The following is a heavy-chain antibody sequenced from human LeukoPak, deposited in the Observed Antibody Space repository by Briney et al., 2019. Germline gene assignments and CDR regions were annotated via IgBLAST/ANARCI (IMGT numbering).Heavy chain of an antibody. Sequence: SETLSLTCTVSGGSISSGSYYWSWIRQPAGKGLEWIGRIYTSGSTNYNPSLKSLVTISVDTSKNQFSLKLSSVTAADTAVYYCARGAYDFWSGYSYYYYYYMDVWGKGTTVTVSS. CDR1: GGSISSGSYY. CDR3: ARGAYDFWSGYSYYYYYYMDV. D-gene: IGHD3-3*01. J-gene: IGHJ6*03. CDR2: IYTSGST. V-gene: IGHV4-61*02.